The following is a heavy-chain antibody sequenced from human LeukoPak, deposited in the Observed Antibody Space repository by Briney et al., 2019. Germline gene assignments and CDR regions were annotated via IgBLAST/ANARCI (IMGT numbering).Heavy chain of an antibody. D-gene: IGHD3-22*01. J-gene: IGHJ4*02. CDR3: ARQGTSMIALDY. V-gene: IGHV4-59*08. CDR1: GGSISSYY. CDR2: IYYSGSP. Sequence: SETLSLTCTVSGGSISSYYWSWVRQPPGKGLEFIGYIYYSGSPNYNPSLKSRVTISVDTSKNQFSLKLSSVTAADTAVYYCARQGTSMIALDYWGQGTLVTVSS.